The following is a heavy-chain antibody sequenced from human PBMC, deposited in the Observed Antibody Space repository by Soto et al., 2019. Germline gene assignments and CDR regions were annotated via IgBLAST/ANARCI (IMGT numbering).Heavy chain of an antibody. CDR2: IKSKAYVGTP. CDR1: GFTFGDYD. CDR3: TRGEDHYGRPLTDV. J-gene: IGHJ6*02. D-gene: IGHD3-10*01. Sequence: PGGSLRLSCAASGFTFGDYDMSWFRQAPGKGLEWVGVIKSKAYVGTPEYAASVKGTFTISRDGSISIAYLQMNSLRTEDTAVYYCTRGEDHYGRPLTDVWGQGTTVTLSS. V-gene: IGHV3-49*01.